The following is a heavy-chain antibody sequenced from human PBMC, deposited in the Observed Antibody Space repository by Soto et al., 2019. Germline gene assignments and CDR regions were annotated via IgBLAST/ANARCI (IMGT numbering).Heavy chain of an antibody. Sequence: SETLSLTCTVSGGSISSSSYYWGWIRQPPGKGLEWIGSIYYSGSTYYNPSLKSRVTISVDTSKNQFSLKLSSVTAADTAVYYCARHKSSRWYEPGAETDYYGLDVWGQGTTVTVSS. D-gene: IGHD6-13*01. CDR3: ARHKSSRWYEPGAETDYYGLDV. J-gene: IGHJ6*02. CDR2: IYYSGST. V-gene: IGHV4-39*01. CDR1: GGSISSSSYY.